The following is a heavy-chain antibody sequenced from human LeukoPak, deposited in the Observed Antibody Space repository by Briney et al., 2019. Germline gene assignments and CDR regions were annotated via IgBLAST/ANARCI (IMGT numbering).Heavy chain of an antibody. J-gene: IGHJ6*04. CDR3: AELGITMIGGV. D-gene: IGHD3-10*02. V-gene: IGHV3-21*01. CDR2: ISTSSSYI. CDR1: GFTFSSYS. Sequence: GGSLRLSCAASGFTFSSYSMNWVRQAPGKGLEWVSSISTSSSYIHYADSVKGRFTISRDNAKNSLYLQMNSLRAEDTAVYYCAELGITMIGGVWSKGTTVTISS.